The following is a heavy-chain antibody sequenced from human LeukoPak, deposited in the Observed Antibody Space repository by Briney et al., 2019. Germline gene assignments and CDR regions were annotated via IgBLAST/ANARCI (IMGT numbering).Heavy chain of an antibody. J-gene: IGHJ4*02. CDR2: IYHSGST. CDR1: GGSISSGGYY. Sequence: SETLSLTCTVSGGSISSGGYYWSWIRQPPGKGLEWIGYIYHSGSTYYNPSLKSRVTISVDRSKNQFSLKLSSVTAADTAVYYCATENSAADLYYFDYWGQGTLVTVSS. CDR3: ATENSAADLYYFDY. D-gene: IGHD6-13*01. V-gene: IGHV4-30-2*01.